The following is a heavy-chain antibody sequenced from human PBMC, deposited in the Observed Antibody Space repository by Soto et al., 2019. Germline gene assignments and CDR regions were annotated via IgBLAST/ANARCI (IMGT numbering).Heavy chain of an antibody. D-gene: IGHD4-17*01. CDR2: IYYSGTT. CDR3: ARSDYCGNSGYFDY. J-gene: IGHJ4*02. V-gene: IGHV4-31*03. CDR1: GGSISSGGYY. Sequence: PSETLSLTCTVSGGSISSGGYYWSWIRQHPGKGLEWVGYIYYSGTTYYNPSLQSRVTISVDTSKSQFSLKLNSVTAADTAVYYCARSDYCGNSGYFDYWGQGTLVT.